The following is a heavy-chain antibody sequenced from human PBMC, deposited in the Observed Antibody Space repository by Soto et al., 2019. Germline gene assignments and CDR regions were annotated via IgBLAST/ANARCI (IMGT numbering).Heavy chain of an antibody. D-gene: IGHD1-26*01. Sequence: GGSLRLSCAASGFTFSGSAMHWVRQASGKGLEWVGRIKSKTDGGTTDYAAPVKGRFTISRDNSKNMVYLQMDSLRVDDTALYYCAIEGVGATPRCGYFDYWGQGTLVTVSS. CDR1: GFTFSGSA. CDR3: AIEGVGATPRCGYFDY. V-gene: IGHV3-15*01. J-gene: IGHJ4*02. CDR2: IKSKTDGGTT.